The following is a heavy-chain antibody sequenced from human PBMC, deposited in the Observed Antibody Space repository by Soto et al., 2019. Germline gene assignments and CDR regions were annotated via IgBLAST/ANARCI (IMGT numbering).Heavy chain of an antibody. CDR3: VVVVADGYFDL. V-gene: IGHV1-69*12. Sequence: QVQLVQSGAEVKKPGSSVKVSCKASGGTFSSYAISWVRQAPGQGLEWMGGIIPIFGTANYAQKFQGRGTITADESTSTAYLVLRSLRSEDTAVYYCVVVVADGYFDLWGRGTLVTVSA. J-gene: IGHJ2*01. D-gene: IGHD2-15*01. CDR2: IIPIFGTA. CDR1: GGTFSSYA.